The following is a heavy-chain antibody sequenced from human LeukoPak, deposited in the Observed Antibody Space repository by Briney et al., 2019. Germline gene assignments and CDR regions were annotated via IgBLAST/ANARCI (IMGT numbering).Heavy chain of an antibody. Sequence: GGSLRLSCAASGFTFSSYAMSWVRQAPGKGLEWVSAISGSGGSTYYADSVKGWFTISRDNSKNTLYLQMNSLRAEDTAVYYCAPSHLYSSGWYPYFDYWGQGTLVTVSS. V-gene: IGHV3-23*01. D-gene: IGHD6-19*01. CDR1: GFTFSSYA. CDR2: ISGSGGST. CDR3: APSHLYSSGWYPYFDY. J-gene: IGHJ4*02.